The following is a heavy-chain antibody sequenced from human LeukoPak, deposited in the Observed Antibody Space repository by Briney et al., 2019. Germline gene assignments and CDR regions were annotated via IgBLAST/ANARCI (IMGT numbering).Heavy chain of an antibody. CDR2: ISSSG. CDR3: ARYYYGSGTSFDP. Sequence: GGSLRLSCAASGFIFSSYEINWVRQAPGKGLEWVSYISSSGADSVKGRFTISRDNAKNSLYLQMSSLRAEDTAVFYCARYYYGSGTSFDPWGQGTLVTVSS. D-gene: IGHD3-10*01. V-gene: IGHV3-48*03. CDR1: GFIFSSYE. J-gene: IGHJ5*02.